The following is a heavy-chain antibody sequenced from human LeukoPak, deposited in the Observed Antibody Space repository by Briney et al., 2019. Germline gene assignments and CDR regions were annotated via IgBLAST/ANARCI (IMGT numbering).Heavy chain of an antibody. CDR1: GFTFSSYT. D-gene: IGHD5-12*01. CDR3: ARAQPYTSRGSIYCYYYYNMDV. Sequence: HPGGSLRLSCAASGFTFSSYTMYWVRQAPGKGLEWVTVISYDGSKKYYAESVKGRFTISRDNSKNTVYLQMNSLRTEDTAVYYCARAQPYTSRGSIYCYYYYNMDVWGQGTTVTVSS. CDR2: ISYDGSKK. V-gene: IGHV3-30*04. J-gene: IGHJ6*02.